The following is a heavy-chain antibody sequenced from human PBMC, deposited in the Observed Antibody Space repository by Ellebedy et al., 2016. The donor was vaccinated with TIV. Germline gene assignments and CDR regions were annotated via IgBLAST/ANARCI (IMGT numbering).Heavy chain of an antibody. J-gene: IGHJ6*02. Sequence: GESLKISCKGSGYSFTSYWIGWVRQMPGKGLEWMGIIYPGDSDTRYSPSFQGQVTISADKSISTAYLQWSSLKASDTAMYYCARLRWELLSEYYYYYYGMDVWGQGTTVTVSS. V-gene: IGHV5-51*01. CDR1: GYSFTSYW. D-gene: IGHD1-26*01. CDR3: ARLRWELLSEYYYYYYGMDV. CDR2: IYPGDSDT.